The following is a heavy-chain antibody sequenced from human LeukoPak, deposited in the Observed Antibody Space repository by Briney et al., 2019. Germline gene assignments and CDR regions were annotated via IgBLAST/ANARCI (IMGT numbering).Heavy chain of an antibody. CDR1: GGSISSYY. Sequence: SETLSLTCTVSGGSISSYYWSWIRQPPGKGLEWIGYIYYSGSTNYNPSLKSRVTISVDTSKNQFSLKLSSVTAADTAVYYCARGMVRGFYYYYGMDVWGQGTTVTVSS. V-gene: IGHV4-59*01. D-gene: IGHD3-10*01. J-gene: IGHJ6*02. CDR2: IYYSGST. CDR3: ARGMVRGFYYYYGMDV.